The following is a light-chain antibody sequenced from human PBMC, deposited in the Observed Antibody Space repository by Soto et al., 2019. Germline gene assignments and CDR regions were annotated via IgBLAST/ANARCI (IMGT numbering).Light chain of an antibody. CDR1: RSIINW. Sequence: DTHLTPSPSTLSASVGDRVTITCRAIRSIINWLAWYQQKSGKGHKLLLYKASTLKTGLTSRFSGRGYRTEFHITLSRLQPDDVEPYYCQQYSDHWTFGEGTKV. J-gene: IGKJ1*01. CDR2: KAS. V-gene: IGKV1-5*03. CDR3: QQYSDHWT.